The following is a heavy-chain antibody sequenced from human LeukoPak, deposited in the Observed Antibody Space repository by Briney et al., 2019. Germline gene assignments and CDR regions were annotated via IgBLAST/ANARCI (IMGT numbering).Heavy chain of an antibody. CDR3: AKLSGSFPLDI. J-gene: IGHJ3*02. Sequence: GGSLRLSCAASGFTFSSYAMSWVRQAPGKGLEWVSAINKGGDNTYYADSVKGRFTISRDYSKNTLYLQMNSLRAEDTAIYYCAKLSGSFPLDIWGQGTMVPVSS. D-gene: IGHD1-26*01. V-gene: IGHV3-23*01. CDR2: INKGGDNT. CDR1: GFTFSSYA.